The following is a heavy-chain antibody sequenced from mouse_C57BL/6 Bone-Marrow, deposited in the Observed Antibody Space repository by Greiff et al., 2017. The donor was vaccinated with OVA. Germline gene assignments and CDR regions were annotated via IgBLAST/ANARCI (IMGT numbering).Heavy chain of an antibody. Sequence: EVHLVESGGALVQPGGSLKLSCAASGFTFSDYYMYWVRQTPEKRLEWVAYISNGGGSTYYPDTVKGRFTISRDNAKNTLYLQMSRLKSEDTAMYYCARLAAQATWFADWGQGTLVTVSA. V-gene: IGHV5-12*01. J-gene: IGHJ3*01. CDR1: GFTFSDYY. CDR2: ISNGGGST. D-gene: IGHD3-2*02. CDR3: ARLAAQATWFAD.